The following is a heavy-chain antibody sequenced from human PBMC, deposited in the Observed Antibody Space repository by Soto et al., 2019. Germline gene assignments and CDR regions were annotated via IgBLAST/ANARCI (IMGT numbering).Heavy chain of an antibody. D-gene: IGHD3-22*01. V-gene: IGHV1-18*01. Sequence: GASVKVSCKASGYTFTSYGSSWVRQAPGQGLEWMGWISAYNGNTNYAQKLQGRVTMTTDTSTSTAYMELRSLRSDDTAVYYCARAPLLFLFAYDSSGYRYYFDYWGQGTLVTVSS. CDR1: GYTFTSYG. CDR3: ARAPLLFLFAYDSSGYRYYFDY. CDR2: ISAYNGNT. J-gene: IGHJ4*02.